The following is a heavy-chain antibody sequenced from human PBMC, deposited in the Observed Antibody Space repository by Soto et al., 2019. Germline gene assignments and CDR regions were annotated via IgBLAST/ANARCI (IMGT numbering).Heavy chain of an antibody. V-gene: IGHV3-11*05. CDR3: ARANYYKMDV. CDR1: GFIFSDYY. J-gene: IGHJ6*02. CDR2: ISNSGIT. Sequence: QVQLVESGGGLVKPGGSLRLSCAASGFIFSDYYMTWIRQSPGKGLEWISYISNSGITNYADSVKGRFTISRDNAKNSLYLQMDSLRAEDTAVYYCARANYYKMDVWSQGTTVTVSS.